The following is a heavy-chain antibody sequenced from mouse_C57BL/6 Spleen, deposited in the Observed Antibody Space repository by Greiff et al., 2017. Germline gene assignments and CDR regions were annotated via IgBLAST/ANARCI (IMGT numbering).Heavy chain of an antibody. CDR2: IYPGDGDT. J-gene: IGHJ1*03. V-gene: IGHV1-80*01. CDR1: GYAFSSYW. Sequence: VQLQESGAELVKPGASVKISCKASGYAFSSYWMNWVKQRPGKGLEWIGQIYPGDGDTNYNGKFKGKATLTADRSSSTAYMQLSSLTSEDSAVYCCARSGAANGDVWYFDVWGTGTTVTVSS. D-gene: IGHD4-1*01. CDR3: ARSGAANGDVWYFDV.